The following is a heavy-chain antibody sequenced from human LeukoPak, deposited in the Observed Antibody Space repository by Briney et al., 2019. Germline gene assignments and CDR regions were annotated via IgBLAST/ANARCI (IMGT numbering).Heavy chain of an antibody. CDR3: ATIEAVRFHY. V-gene: IGHV3-7*01. CDR2: IKQDGTEK. D-gene: IGHD6-19*01. CDR1: GVNFSSHW. J-gene: IGHJ4*02. Sequence: GGSLRLSCADSGVNFSSHWMAWVRQAPGKGLEWVANIKQDGTEKYYMDSVKGRFTISRDNAKNSLYLQMNSLRPEDTAVYYCATIEAVRFHYWGQGTVVSVSS.